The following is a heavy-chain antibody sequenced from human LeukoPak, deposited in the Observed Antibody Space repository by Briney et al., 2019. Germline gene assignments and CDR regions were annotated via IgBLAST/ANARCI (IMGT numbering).Heavy chain of an antibody. Sequence: ASVKVSCKASGYTFTSYGISWVRQAPGQGLEWMGWISAYNGNTNYAQKLQGRVTMTTDTSTSTAYMELRSLRSDDTAVYYCARVTDLAYCGGDCYYYGMDVWGQGTTVTVS. J-gene: IGHJ6*02. CDR2: ISAYNGNT. CDR1: GYTFTSYG. V-gene: IGHV1-18*01. CDR3: ARVTDLAYCGGDCYYYGMDV. D-gene: IGHD2-21*01.